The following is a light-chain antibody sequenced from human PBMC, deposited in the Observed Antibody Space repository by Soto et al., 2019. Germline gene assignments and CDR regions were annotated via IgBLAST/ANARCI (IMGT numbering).Light chain of an antibody. CDR2: LEGSGSY. J-gene: IGLJ3*02. V-gene: IGLV4-60*02. CDR3: ETWDSNTRV. CDR1: SGHSSYI. Sequence: QLVLTQSSSASASLGSSVKLTCTLSSGHSSYIIAWHQQQPGKAPRYLMKLEGSGSYNKGSGVPDRFSGSSSGADRYLTIFKLQFDDEADYYCETWDSNTRVFGGGTKLTVL.